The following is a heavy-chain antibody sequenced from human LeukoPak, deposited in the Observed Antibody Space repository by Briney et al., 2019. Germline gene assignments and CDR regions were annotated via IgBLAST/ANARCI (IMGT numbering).Heavy chain of an antibody. CDR3: ARHRAYSSSSPFDY. CDR2: IYYTGST. J-gene: IGHJ4*02. D-gene: IGHD6-6*01. CDR1: GGSISSLS. V-gene: IGHV4-59*08. Sequence: SETLSLTCSVSGGSISSLSWSWIRQPPGKGLEWIGYIYYTGSTNYNPSLKSRVTMFVDMSKNQFSLRLSSVTAADTAVYYCARHRAYSSSSPFDYWGRGTLVTVSS.